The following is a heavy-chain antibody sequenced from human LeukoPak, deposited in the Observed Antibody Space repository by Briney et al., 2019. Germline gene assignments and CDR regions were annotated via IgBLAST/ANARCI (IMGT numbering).Heavy chain of an antibody. J-gene: IGHJ4*02. V-gene: IGHV3-33*01. Sequence: QPGGSLRLSCTASGFTFSSYGMHWVRQAPGKGLEWVAVIWYDGSNKYYADSVKGRFTISRDNSKNTLYLQMNSLRAEDTAVYYCARVGYTSGWYRNWGQGTLVTVSS. CDR2: IWYDGSNK. D-gene: IGHD6-19*01. CDR1: GFTFSSYG. CDR3: ARVGYTSGWYRN.